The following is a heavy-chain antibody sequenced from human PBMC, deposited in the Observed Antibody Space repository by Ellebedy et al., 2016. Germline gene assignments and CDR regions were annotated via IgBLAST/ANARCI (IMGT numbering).Heavy chain of an antibody. CDR1: GYSFTSYW. D-gene: IGHD6-13*01. CDR2: IYPGDSDT. CDR3: ARTYSSSWYLLDV. V-gene: IGHV5-51*01. Sequence: KVSXXGSGYSFTSYWIGWVRQMPGKGLEWMGIIYPGDSDTRYSPSFQGQVTISADKSISTAYLQWSSLKASDTAMYYCARTYSSSWYLLDVWGQGTTVTVSS. J-gene: IGHJ6*02.